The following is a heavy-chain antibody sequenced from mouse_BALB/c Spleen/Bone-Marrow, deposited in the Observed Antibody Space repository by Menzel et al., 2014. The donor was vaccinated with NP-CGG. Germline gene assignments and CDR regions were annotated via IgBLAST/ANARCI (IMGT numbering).Heavy chain of an antibody. D-gene: IGHD4-1*01. J-gene: IGHJ2*01. V-gene: IGHV5-6*01. CDR1: GFTFSSYG. CDR3: ARLGRDYFDY. Sequence: EVQLVESGGDLVKPGGSLKLSCAASGFTFSSYGMSWVRQTPDKGLEWVATISSGGSYTYYPDSVKGRFTISRDNAKNTLYLQMSSLKSEDTAMYYCARLGRDYFDYWGQGTTLTVSS. CDR2: ISSGGSYT.